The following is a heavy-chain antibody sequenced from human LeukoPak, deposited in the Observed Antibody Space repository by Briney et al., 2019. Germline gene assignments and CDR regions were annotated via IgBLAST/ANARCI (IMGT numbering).Heavy chain of an antibody. V-gene: IGHV3-23*01. Sequence: GGSLRLSCAASGFTFSSYAMSWVRQAPGKGLEWVSSISGSGGSPYYADSVKGRFTISRDNSKNTLYLQMNSLRAEDTAVYYCAKNPPTADYYGSGSYYYYYYYYMDVWGKGTTVTVSS. J-gene: IGHJ6*03. D-gene: IGHD3-10*01. CDR2: ISGSGGSP. CDR3: AKNPPTADYYGSGSYYYYYYYYMDV. CDR1: GFTFSSYA.